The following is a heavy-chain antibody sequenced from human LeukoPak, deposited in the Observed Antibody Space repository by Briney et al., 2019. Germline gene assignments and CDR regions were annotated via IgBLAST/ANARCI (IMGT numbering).Heavy chain of an antibody. J-gene: IGHJ4*02. CDR1: GGSFSGYY. V-gene: IGHV4-34*01. Sequence: SETLSLTCAVYGGSFSGYYWSWIRQPPGKGLEWIGEINHSGSTNYNPSLKSRVTISVDTSKNQFSLKLSSVTAADTAVYYCARGSHYDYVWGSYRYIYWGQGTLVTVSS. CDR3: ARGSHYDYVWGSYRYIY. CDR2: INHSGST. D-gene: IGHD3-16*02.